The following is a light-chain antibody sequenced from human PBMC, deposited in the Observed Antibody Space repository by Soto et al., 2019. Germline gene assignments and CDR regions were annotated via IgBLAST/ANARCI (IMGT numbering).Light chain of an antibody. CDR1: SSDVGGYNY. J-gene: IGLJ1*01. Sequence: QSVLTQPASVSGSPGHSITISCTGTSSDVGGYNYVSWYQQHPGKAPKLIIYGVTNRPSGVSNRFSASKSGNTASLAISGLQAEDEADYYCSSYTTSSTYVFGTGTKVTVL. CDR2: GVT. V-gene: IGLV2-14*03. CDR3: SSYTTSSTYV.